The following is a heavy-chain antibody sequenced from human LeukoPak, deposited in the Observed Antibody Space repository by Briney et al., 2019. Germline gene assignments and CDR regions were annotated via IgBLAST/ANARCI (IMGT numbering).Heavy chain of an antibody. J-gene: IGHJ6*03. D-gene: IGHD2-8*02. Sequence: GGSLRLSCAASGFTFSSYAMHWVRQAPGKGLEYVSAISSNGGSTYYANSVKGRFTISRGNSKNTLYLQMGSLRAEDMAVYYCARGTGDYYYYYYMDVWGKGTTVTVSS. CDR1: GFTFSSYA. V-gene: IGHV3-64*01. CDR2: ISSNGGST. CDR3: ARGTGDYYYYYYMDV.